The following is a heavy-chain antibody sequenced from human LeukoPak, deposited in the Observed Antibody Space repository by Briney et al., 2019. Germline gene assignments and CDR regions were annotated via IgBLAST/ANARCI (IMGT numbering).Heavy chain of an antibody. D-gene: IGHD3-22*01. Sequence: SQTLSLTCAVSGGSISSGGYSWSWIRQPPGKGLEWIGEINHSGSTNYNPSLKSRVTISVDTSKNQFSLKLSSVTAADTAVYYCARGRLLPDYWGQGTLVTVSS. CDR2: INHSGST. CDR3: ARGRLLPDY. CDR1: GGSISSGGYS. J-gene: IGHJ4*02. V-gene: IGHV4-30-2*01.